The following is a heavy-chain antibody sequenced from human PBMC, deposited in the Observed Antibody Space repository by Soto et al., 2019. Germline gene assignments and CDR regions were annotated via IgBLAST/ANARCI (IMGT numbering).Heavy chain of an antibody. CDR2: IDPDSGGT. D-gene: IGHD1-26*01. Sequence: QVHLVQSGAEVKNPGASVRVSCEASGYTFTDSHIHWVRQAPGQGLEWMGWIDPDSGGTNYAQLFQGRVTLTRETSTNTVFLDLSGLTSADSAVYYCARDPTSRYSESYFDSWGKGTLFTVSS. CDR3: ARDPTSRYSESYFDS. CDR1: GYTFTDSH. J-gene: IGHJ4*02. V-gene: IGHV1-2*02.